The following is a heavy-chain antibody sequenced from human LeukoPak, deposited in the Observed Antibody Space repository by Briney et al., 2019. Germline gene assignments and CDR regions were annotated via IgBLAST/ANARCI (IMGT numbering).Heavy chain of an antibody. CDR3: AKDDSSGYYEY. J-gene: IGHJ4*02. V-gene: IGHV3-23*01. D-gene: IGHD3-22*01. CDR1: GFTFSSYA. CDR2: ISGSGGST. Sequence: GGSLRLFCAASGFTFSSYAMSWVRQAPGKGLEWVSAISGSGGSTYYADSVKGRFTISRDNSKNTLYLQMNSLRAEDTAVYYCAKDDSSGYYEYWGQGTLVTVSS.